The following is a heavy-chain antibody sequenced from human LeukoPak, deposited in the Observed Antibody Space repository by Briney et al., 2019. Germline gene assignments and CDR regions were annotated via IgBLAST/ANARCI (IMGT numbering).Heavy chain of an antibody. CDR3: ARAKVTTVFLDY. V-gene: IGHV3-21*01. D-gene: IGHD4-17*01. CDR2: ISSSSSYI. Sequence: GGSLRLSCAASGFTFSSYSMNWVCQAPGKGLEWVSSISSSSSYIYYADSVKGRFTISRDNAKNSLYLQMNSLRAEDTAVYYCARAKVTTVFLDYWGQGTLVTVSS. J-gene: IGHJ4*02. CDR1: GFTFSSYS.